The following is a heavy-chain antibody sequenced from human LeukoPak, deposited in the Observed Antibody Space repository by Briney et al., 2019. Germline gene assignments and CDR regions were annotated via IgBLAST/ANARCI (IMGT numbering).Heavy chain of an antibody. Sequence: SETLSLTCTVAGETMRNYYWNWIRQPPGKGLEWIGYIDHSGNTIYNYNPSLTSRVIMSIDRSKNQFTLKLSSVTVADTAVFYCARGLSDYDILTGYYRPYYYYMDVWGKGTTVTVSS. CDR3: ARGLSDYDILTGYYRPYYYYMDV. CDR2: IDHSGNTIY. CDR1: GETMRNYY. J-gene: IGHJ6*03. D-gene: IGHD3-9*01. V-gene: IGHV4-59*12.